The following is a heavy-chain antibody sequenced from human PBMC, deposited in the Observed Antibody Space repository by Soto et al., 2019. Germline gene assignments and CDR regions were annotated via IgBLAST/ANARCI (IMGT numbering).Heavy chain of an antibody. J-gene: IGHJ6*02. CDR1: GGTFSSYA. CDR2: TIPMFGIE. CDR3: ARSTRGDYYYGMDV. V-gene: IGHV1-69*01. Sequence: QVPLVQSGAEVKKPGSSVKVSCKASGGTFSSYAVTWVRQAPGQGLEWMGGTIPMFGIEIYAQKFQGRVTITADESTSTAYMELSSLRSEDTAVYYCARSTRGDYYYGMDVWGQGTTVTVSS.